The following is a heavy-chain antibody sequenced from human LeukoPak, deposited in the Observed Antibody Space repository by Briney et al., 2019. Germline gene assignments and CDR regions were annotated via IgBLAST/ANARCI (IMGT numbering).Heavy chain of an antibody. CDR3: ARSPLVGLRFVIQYFDY. Sequence: GGSLRPSCAASGFTFSSYSMNWVRQAPGKGLEWVSSISSSSSYIYYADSVKGRFTISRDNAKNSLYLQMNSLRAEDTAVYYCARSPLVGLRFVIQYFDYWGQGTLVTVSS. J-gene: IGHJ4*02. CDR2: ISSSSSYI. CDR1: GFTFSSYS. D-gene: IGHD5-12*01. V-gene: IGHV3-21*01.